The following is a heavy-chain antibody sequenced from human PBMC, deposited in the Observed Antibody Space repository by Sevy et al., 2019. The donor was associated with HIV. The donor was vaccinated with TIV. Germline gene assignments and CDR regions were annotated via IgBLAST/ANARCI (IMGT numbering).Heavy chain of an antibody. CDR3: AREGCTKPHDY. J-gene: IGHJ4*02. CDR1: GFTFSKYS. CDR2: LSFGCGEI. Sequence: GGSLRLSCAASGFTFSKYSMSWVRRPPGKGLEWVSTLSFGCGEINYADSVKGRLTISRDNSKSSVYLQMNNLRPEDTAVYYCAREGCTKPHDYWGQGTLVTVSS. D-gene: IGHD2-8*01. V-gene: IGHV3-23*01.